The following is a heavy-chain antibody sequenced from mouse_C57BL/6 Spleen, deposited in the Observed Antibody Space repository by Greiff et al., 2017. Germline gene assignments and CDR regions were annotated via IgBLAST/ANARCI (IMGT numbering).Heavy chain of an antibody. J-gene: IGHJ3*01. CDR3: ARHSNQGKGFAY. CDR2: IDPSDSYT. D-gene: IGHD2-5*01. CDR1: GYTFTSYW. V-gene: IGHV1-69*01. Sequence: QVQLQQPGAELVMPGASVKLSCKASGYTFTSYWMHWVKQRPGQGLEWIGEIDPSDSYTNYNQKFKGKSTLTVDKSSSTAYMQLSSLTSEDSAVYYCARHSNQGKGFAYGGQGTLVTVSA.